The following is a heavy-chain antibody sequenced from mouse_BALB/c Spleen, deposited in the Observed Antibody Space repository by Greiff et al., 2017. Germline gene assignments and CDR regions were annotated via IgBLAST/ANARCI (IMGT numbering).Heavy chain of an antibody. CDR3: ARWMITTDSPMDY. J-gene: IGHJ4*01. CDR2: IDPENGNT. CDR1: GFNIKDYY. V-gene: IGHV14-1*02. D-gene: IGHD2-4*01. Sequence: EVQLVESGAELVRPGALVKLSCKASGFNIKDYYMHWVKQRPEQGLEWIGWIDPENGNTIYDPKFQGKASITADTSSNTAYLQLSSLTSEDTAVYYCARWMITTDSPMDYWGQGTSVTVSS.